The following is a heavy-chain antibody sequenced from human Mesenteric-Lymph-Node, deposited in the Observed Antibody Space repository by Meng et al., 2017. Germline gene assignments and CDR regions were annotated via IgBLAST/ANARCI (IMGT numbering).Heavy chain of an antibody. J-gene: IGHJ4*02. CDR3: AKALGWGSSPDY. Sequence: QVQLVQSGAEVKKPGASVKVSCKASGYTFTAYYMHWVRHDPGQGLEWMGRINPNSGGTNYAQKFQGRVIMTRDTSISTAYMELSSLGFDDTAVYYCAKALGWGSSPDYWGQGILVTVSS. V-gene: IGHV1-2*06. CDR1: GYTFTAYY. CDR2: INPNSGGT. D-gene: IGHD2-21*01.